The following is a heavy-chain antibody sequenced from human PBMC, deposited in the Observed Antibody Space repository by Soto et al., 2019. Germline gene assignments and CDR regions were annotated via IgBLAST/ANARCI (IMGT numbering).Heavy chain of an antibody. V-gene: IGHV3-30-3*01. D-gene: IGHD3-10*01. CDR3: ASHSYGSGSYYGLYDSRRDV. CDR2: ISYDGSNK. CDR1: GFTFSSYA. J-gene: IGHJ6*02. Sequence: GGSLRLSCAASGFTFSSYAMHWVRQAPGKGLEWVAVISYDGSNKYYADSVKGRFTISRDNSKNTLYLQMNSLRAEDTPVNYGASHSYGSGSYYGLYDSRRDVWGQGTTVTVAS.